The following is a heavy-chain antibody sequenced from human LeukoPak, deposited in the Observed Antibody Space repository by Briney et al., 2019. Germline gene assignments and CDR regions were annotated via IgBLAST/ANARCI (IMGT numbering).Heavy chain of an antibody. J-gene: IGHJ4*02. V-gene: IGHV3-23*01. D-gene: IGHD1-26*01. Sequence: GGSLRLSCAASGLDFSNQAMSWVRQAPGKGLEWVSGISGGGGATYSADSVKGRFTISRDNSKNTMYLQMKSLRVEDTALYYCATISGNFDYLDYWGQGTLVTVST. CDR1: GLDFSNQA. CDR2: ISGGGGAT. CDR3: ATISGNFDYLDY.